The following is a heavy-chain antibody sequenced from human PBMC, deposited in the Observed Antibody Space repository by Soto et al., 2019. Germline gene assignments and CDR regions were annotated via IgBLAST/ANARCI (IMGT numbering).Heavy chain of an antibody. CDR2: IYDSESA. D-gene: IGHD6-6*01. CDR1: GESISSGGYY. CDR3: ARASGSSSAADY. Sequence: SETLSLTCNVSGESISSGGYYWSWIRHHPRKGLEWIGYIYDSESAYYNPSLKSRVTISMDTSKNHFAMRLSSVTDADTAVYYCARASGSSSAADYWGQGTLVTVSS. J-gene: IGHJ4*02. V-gene: IGHV4-31*03.